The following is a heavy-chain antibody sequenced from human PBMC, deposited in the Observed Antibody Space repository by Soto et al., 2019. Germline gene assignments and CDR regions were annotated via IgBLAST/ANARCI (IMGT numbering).Heavy chain of an antibody. CDR2: IPYDGSNK. CDR1: GFTFSSYA. J-gene: IGHJ6*02. Sequence: PGGSLRLSCAASGFTFSSYAMHWVRQAPGKGLEWVAVIPYDGSNKYYADSVKGRFTISRDNSKNTLYLQMNSLRAEDTAVYYCARVFELELRYYYGMDVWGQGTTVTVSS. V-gene: IGHV3-30-3*01. CDR3: ARVFELELRYYYGMDV. D-gene: IGHD1-7*01.